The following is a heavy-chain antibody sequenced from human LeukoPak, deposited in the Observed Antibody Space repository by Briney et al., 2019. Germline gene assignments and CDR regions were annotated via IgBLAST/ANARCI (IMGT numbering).Heavy chain of an antibody. V-gene: IGHV3-48*03. CDR2: LSSSGSAF. Sequence: PGGSLRLSCGDSGFTFRSYEMNWVRQAPGKGLEWIAYLSSSGSAFSYADSVKGRFTIARDNAKNSVYLEMNSLRAEDTAVYYCAKDPVWKWEPAYYFDYWGQGTLVTVSS. CDR3: AKDPVWKWEPAYYFDY. CDR1: GFTFRSYE. J-gene: IGHJ4*02. D-gene: IGHD1-26*01.